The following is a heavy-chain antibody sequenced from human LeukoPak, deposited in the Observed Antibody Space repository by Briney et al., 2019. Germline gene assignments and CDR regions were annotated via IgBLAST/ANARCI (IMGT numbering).Heavy chain of an antibody. CDR2: IYHSGST. V-gene: IGHV4-4*02. CDR1: GGSISSSNW. Sequence: PSETLSLTCAVSGGSISSSNWWSWGRQPPGKGLEWIGEIYHSGSTNYNPSLKSRVTISVDKSKNQFSLKLSSVTAADTAVYYCARDGELDYYGMDVWGQGTTVTVSS. D-gene: IGHD6-13*01. CDR3: ARDGELDYYGMDV. J-gene: IGHJ6*02.